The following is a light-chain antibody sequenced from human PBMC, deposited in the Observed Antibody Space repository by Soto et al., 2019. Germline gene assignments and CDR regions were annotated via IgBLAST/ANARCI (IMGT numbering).Light chain of an antibody. J-gene: IGKJ1*01. Sequence: DIQMTQSPSSLSASVGDRVTITCRASQSISSYLNWYQQKPWKAPKLLIYAASSLQSGVPSRFSGSGSGTDFNLNISSLQPEDFATYYCKQSYSTSWTFGQGTKVEIK. CDR3: KQSYSTSWT. CDR2: AAS. V-gene: IGKV1-39*01. CDR1: QSISSY.